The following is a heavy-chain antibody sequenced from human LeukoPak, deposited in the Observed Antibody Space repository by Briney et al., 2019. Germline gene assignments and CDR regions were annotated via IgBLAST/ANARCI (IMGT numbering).Heavy chain of an antibody. CDR1: GFTLSCYH. Sequence: GALRLSCSASGFTLSCYHMSWNRPAPGEGLEWGSYIYSSCSTIYYADSVKGRFTISRDNAKNSLYLQMNSLRAEDTAVYYCARDPGQVVAANYYFDYWGQGTLVTVSS. V-gene: IGHV3-11*01. CDR2: IYSSCSTI. J-gene: IGHJ4*02. D-gene: IGHD2-15*01. CDR3: ARDPGQVVAANYYFDY.